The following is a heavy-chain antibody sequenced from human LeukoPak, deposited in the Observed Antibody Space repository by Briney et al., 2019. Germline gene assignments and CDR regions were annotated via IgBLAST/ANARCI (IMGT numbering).Heavy chain of an antibody. J-gene: IGHJ3*02. CDR1: GYTFTSYY. CDR2: FNPSGGSR. Sequence: RASVKVSCKASGYTFTSYYMHWVRQAPGQGLEWMGIFNPSGGSRSYAQKFQGRVTMTRDTSTSTVYMELSSLRSEDTAVYYCARGSIVGAKTLGFGAFDIWGQGTMVTISS. V-gene: IGHV1-46*01. CDR3: ARGSIVGAKTLGFGAFDI. D-gene: IGHD1-26*01.